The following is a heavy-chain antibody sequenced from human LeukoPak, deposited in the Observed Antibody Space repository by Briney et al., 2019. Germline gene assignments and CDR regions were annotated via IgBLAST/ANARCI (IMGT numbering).Heavy chain of an antibody. CDR3: ARGLVTMVRGVIWYDY. Sequence: SETLSLTCTVSGGSISSSSYYWGWIRQPPGKGLEWIGSIFYSGSTYYNPSLKSRVTVSLDTSKNQFSLKLSSVTAADTAVYYCARGLVTMVRGVIWYDYWGQGTLVTVSS. D-gene: IGHD3-10*01. CDR2: IFYSGST. J-gene: IGHJ4*02. CDR1: GGSISSSSYY. V-gene: IGHV4-39*07.